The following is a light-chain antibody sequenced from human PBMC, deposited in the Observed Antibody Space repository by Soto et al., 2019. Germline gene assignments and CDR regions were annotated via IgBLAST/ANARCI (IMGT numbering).Light chain of an antibody. CDR1: QTVLDSSNNRDY. V-gene: IGKV4-1*01. CDR3: QQYYSPPRT. Sequence: DIVMPQSPDSPALSLEERATISCKSSQTVLDSSNNRDYLTWYKQKPRQPPKLLIYWESTREFGVPDRFSGSGSGTDFTLTISRLQAEDVAVYYCQQYYSPPRTFGHGTKVDIK. CDR2: WES. J-gene: IGKJ1*01.